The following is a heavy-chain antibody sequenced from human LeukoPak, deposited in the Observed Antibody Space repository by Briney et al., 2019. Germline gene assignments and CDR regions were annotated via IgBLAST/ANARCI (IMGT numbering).Heavy chain of an antibody. Sequence: ASVKVSCKASGYTFTSYGISWVRQAPGQGLEWMGWISAYNGNTNYAQKLQGRVTMTTDTSTSTAYMELRSLRSDDMAVYYCARVHSSSWYETNDAFDIWGQGTMVTVSS. CDR1: GYTFTSYG. D-gene: IGHD6-13*01. J-gene: IGHJ3*02. V-gene: IGHV1-18*03. CDR3: ARVHSSSWYETNDAFDI. CDR2: ISAYNGNT.